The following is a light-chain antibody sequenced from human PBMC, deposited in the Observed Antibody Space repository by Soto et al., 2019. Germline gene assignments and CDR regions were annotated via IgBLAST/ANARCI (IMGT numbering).Light chain of an antibody. Sequence: QSALTQPPSVSGSPGQSVTISCTGTSTDFVSYNRVSWYQQPPGTAPKLMIYEVSKRPSGVPDRFSGSKSGNTASLIISGLQAADEADYYCSLYTSENAYVFGTGTKVTVL. CDR3: SLYTSENAYV. CDR1: STDFVSYNR. J-gene: IGLJ1*01. V-gene: IGLV2-18*01. CDR2: EVS.